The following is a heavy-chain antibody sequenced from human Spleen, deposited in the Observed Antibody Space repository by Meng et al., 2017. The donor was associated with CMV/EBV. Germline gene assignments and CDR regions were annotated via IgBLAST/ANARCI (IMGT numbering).Heavy chain of an antibody. Sequence: CSGSGSSVTSGSYYWTWIRQPPGKGLEWIGYIYYSGSTNYNPSLKSRVTMSVDTSRNRFSLKLSSVTAADTAVYYCARGRSGSYSFDYWGQGTLVTVSS. V-gene: IGHV4-61*01. CDR1: GSSVTSGSYY. J-gene: IGHJ4*02. CDR3: ARGRSGSYSFDY. CDR2: IYYSGST. D-gene: IGHD1-26*01.